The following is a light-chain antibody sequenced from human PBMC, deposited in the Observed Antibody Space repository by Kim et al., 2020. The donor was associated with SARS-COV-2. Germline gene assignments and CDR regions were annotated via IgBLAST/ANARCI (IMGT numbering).Light chain of an antibody. J-gene: IGKJ2*02. V-gene: IGKV3-15*01. Sequence: VSPGESATLSCRASQSVGSRLAWYQQKPGQSPRLLIYGASARATGIPARFSGSGSGTDFSLTISSLQSEDFAVYYCQQDNNWPPGTFGQGTKLEIK. CDR2: GAS. CDR1: QSVGSR. CDR3: QQDNNWPPGT.